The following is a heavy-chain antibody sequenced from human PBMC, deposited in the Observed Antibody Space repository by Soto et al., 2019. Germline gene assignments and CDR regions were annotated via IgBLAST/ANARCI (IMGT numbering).Heavy chain of an antibody. CDR1: GFTFSDYS. D-gene: IGHD3-16*01. CDR2: ISRSSSAI. Sequence: GGSLRLSCAASGFTFSDYSMHWVRQAPGKGLEWVSYISRSSSAIYYADSVKGRFTISRDNAKNSLYLQMNSLRDEDTAVYYCARSPYTSSYNWFDPWGQGTLVTVPS. CDR3: ARSPYTSSYNWFDP. V-gene: IGHV3-48*02. J-gene: IGHJ5*02.